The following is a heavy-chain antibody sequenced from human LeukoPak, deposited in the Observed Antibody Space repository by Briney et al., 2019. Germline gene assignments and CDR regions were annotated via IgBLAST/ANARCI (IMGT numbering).Heavy chain of an antibody. CDR2: IYYSGST. Sequence: PSGTLSLTCTVSGGSISSYYWSWIRQPPGKGLEWIGYIYYSGSTNYNPSLKSRVTISVDTSKNQFSLKLSSVTAADTAVYYCAREARAAAGNNYYYYMDVWGKGTTVTVSS. CDR3: AREARAAAGNNYYYYMDV. J-gene: IGHJ6*03. CDR1: GGSISSYY. V-gene: IGHV4-59*01. D-gene: IGHD6-13*01.